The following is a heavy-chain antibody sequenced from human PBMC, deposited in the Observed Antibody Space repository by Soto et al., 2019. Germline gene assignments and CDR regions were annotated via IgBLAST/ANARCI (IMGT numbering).Heavy chain of an antibody. V-gene: IGHV1-3*01. D-gene: IGHD3-9*01. J-gene: IGHJ4*02. CDR2: IHAGNGNT. Sequence: ASVKVSCKTFGSTFTNYDLFWVRQAPGQRLEWVGWIHAGNGNTESSEKFQGRVTLTTDTSASTAYMELSSLRSEDTALYYCARDVFFLFLTGSPSKFFDFSGPGSLVTVFS. CDR3: ARDVFFLFLTGSPSKFFDF. CDR1: GSTFTNYD.